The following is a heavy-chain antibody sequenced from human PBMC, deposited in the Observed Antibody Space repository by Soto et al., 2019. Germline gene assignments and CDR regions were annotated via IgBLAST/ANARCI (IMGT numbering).Heavy chain of an antibody. V-gene: IGHV3-23*01. CDR2: ISGIGGST. CDR3: AKFHPRWFDP. Sequence: RQAPGKVLEWVSAISGIGGSTYYADSVKGRSTISRDNSKNTLYLQMNSLRAEDTAVYYCAKFHPRWFDPWGQGTLFTVSS. J-gene: IGHJ5*02.